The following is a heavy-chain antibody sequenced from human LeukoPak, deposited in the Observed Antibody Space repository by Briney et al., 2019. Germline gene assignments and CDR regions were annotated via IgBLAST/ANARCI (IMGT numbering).Heavy chain of an antibody. CDR3: ARGPGYYFDY. CDR2: IYPNSGGT. V-gene: IGHV1-2*02. J-gene: IGHJ4*02. CDR1: GYIFTGYH. D-gene: IGHD2-2*01. Sequence: ASVKVSCKASGYIFTGYHIHWVRQAPGQGVEWMGWIYPNSGGTNYAQKFQGRVTMTRDTSIGTAYMELSRLRSDDTAVYYCARGPGYYFDYWGQGTLVTVSS.